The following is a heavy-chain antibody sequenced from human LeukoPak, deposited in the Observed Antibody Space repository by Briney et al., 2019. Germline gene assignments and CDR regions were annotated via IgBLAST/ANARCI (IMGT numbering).Heavy chain of an antibody. D-gene: IGHD6-19*01. CDR3: ARDRAVAGLGDAFEI. J-gene: IGHJ3*02. Sequence: SETLSLTCTVSGGSISSYYWSWIRQPPGKGLEWIGYIYYSGSTNYNPSLKSRVTISVDTSKNQFSLKLSSVTAADTAVYYCARDRAVAGLGDAFEIWGQGTMVTVSS. CDR2: IYYSGST. V-gene: IGHV4-59*12. CDR1: GGSISSYY.